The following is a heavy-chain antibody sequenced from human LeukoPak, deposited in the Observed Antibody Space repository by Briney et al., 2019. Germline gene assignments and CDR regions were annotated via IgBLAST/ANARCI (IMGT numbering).Heavy chain of an antibody. CDR3: ARLRNIVVVPAAINTPNWFDP. Sequence: SVKVSCKASGGTFSSYAISWVRQAPGQGLEWMGGIIPIFGTANYAQKFQGRVTITADESTSTTYMELSSLRSEDTAVYYCARLRNIVVVPAAINTPNWFDPWGQGTLVTVSS. D-gene: IGHD2-2*01. CDR1: GGTFSSYA. CDR2: IIPIFGTA. V-gene: IGHV1-69*13. J-gene: IGHJ5*01.